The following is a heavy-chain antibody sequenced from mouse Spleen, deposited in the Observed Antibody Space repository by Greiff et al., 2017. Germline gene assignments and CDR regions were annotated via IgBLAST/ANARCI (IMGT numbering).Heavy chain of an antibody. V-gene: IGHV1-42*01. CDR2: INPSTGGT. CDR1: GYSFTGYY. D-gene: IGHD2-2*01. Sequence: VQLQQSGPELVKPGASVKISCKASGYSFTGYYMNWVKQSPEKSLEWIGEINPSTGGTTYNQKFKAKATLTVDKSSSTAYMQLKSLTSEDSAVYYCARRGYGYDDGFAYWGQGTLVTVSA. CDR3: ARRGYGYDDGFAY. J-gene: IGHJ3*01.